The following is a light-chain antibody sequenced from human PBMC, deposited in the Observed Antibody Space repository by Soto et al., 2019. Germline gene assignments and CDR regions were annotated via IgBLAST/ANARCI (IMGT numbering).Light chain of an antibody. Sequence: EIVLTQSPGTLSLSPGERATLSCRASQSVSSSYLAWYQQKPGQAPRPLIYAASRRATGIPDRFSGSGSGTDFTLTISGLEPEDFAVYYCQQYGSSPRTFGQGT. V-gene: IGKV3-20*01. J-gene: IGKJ1*01. CDR2: AAS. CDR1: QSVSSSY. CDR3: QQYGSSPRT.